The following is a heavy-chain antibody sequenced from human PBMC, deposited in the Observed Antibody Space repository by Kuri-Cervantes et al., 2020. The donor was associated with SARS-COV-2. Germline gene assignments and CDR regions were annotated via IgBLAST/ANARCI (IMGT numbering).Heavy chain of an antibody. CDR3: ARQMMSSITIFGVVITRNWFDP. Sequence: ESLRLTCTVSGGSISSSSYYWGWIRQPPGKGLEWIGSIYYSGSTYYNPSLKSRVTISVDTSKNQFSLKLSSVTAADTAVYYCARQMMSSITIFGVVITRNWFDPWGQGTLVTVSS. V-gene: IGHV4-39*01. J-gene: IGHJ5*02. CDR1: GGSISSSSYY. D-gene: IGHD3-3*01. CDR2: IYYSGST.